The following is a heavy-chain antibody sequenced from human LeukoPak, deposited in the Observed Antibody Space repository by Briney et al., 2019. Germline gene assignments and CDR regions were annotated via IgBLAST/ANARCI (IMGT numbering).Heavy chain of an antibody. V-gene: IGHV3-53*01. CDR2: IYSGGST. D-gene: IGHD3-16*02. Sequence: GGSLRLSCAASGFTFSIYAMSWVRQVPGKGLEWVSVIYSGGSTYYADSVKGRFTISRDNSKNTLYLQMNSLRAEDTAVYYCASPYRTYGMDVWGQGTTVTVSS. CDR3: ASPYRTYGMDV. J-gene: IGHJ6*02. CDR1: GFTFSIYA.